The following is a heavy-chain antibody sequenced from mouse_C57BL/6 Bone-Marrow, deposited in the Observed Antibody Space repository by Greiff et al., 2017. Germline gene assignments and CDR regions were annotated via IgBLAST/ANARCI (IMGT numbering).Heavy chain of an antibody. CDR2: IDPENGDT. Sequence: EVKLVESGAELVRPGASVKLSCTASGFNIKDDYMHWVKQRPEQGLEWIGWIDPENGDTEYAAKFQGKATMTADTSSNTAYLQLSSLTSEDTAVYCCTTGAARWYFDVWGTGTTVTVSS. CDR1: GFNIKDDY. CDR3: TTGAARWYFDV. J-gene: IGHJ1*03. V-gene: IGHV14-4*01.